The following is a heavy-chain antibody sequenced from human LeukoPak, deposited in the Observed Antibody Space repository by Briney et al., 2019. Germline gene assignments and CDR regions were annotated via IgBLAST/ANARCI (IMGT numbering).Heavy chain of an antibody. D-gene: IGHD3-10*01. CDR2: ISWNSGSI. V-gene: IGHV3-9*01. Sequence: GGSLRLSCAASGFTFDDYAMHWVRQAPGKGLEWVSGISWNSGSIGYADSVKGRFTISRDNAKNSLYLQMNSLRAEDTALYYCAKDNLRAMVRGVITHAGGQGTLVTVSS. CDR3: AKDNLRAMVRGVITHA. CDR1: GFTFDDYA. J-gene: IGHJ4*02.